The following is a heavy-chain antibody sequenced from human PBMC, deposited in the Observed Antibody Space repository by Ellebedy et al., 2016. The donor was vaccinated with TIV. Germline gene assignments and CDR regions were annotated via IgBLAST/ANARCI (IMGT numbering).Heavy chain of an antibody. V-gene: IGHV5-51*01. Sequence: GESQKISXKGSGYSFTSYWIGWVRQMPGKGLEWMGIIYPGDSDTRYSPSFQGQVTISADKSISTAYLQWSSLKASDTAMYYCASLRREYYYDSSGYQRYYFDYWGQGTLVTVSS. CDR2: IYPGDSDT. CDR3: ASLRREYYYDSSGYQRYYFDY. J-gene: IGHJ4*02. D-gene: IGHD3-22*01. CDR1: GYSFTSYW.